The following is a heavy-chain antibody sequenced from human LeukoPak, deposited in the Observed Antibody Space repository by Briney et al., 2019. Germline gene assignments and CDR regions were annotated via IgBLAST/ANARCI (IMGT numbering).Heavy chain of an antibody. V-gene: IGHV3-23*01. CDR1: GFTFSSYA. D-gene: IGHD3-22*01. J-gene: IGHJ4*02. CDR3: AKQVRVRYYDSSGYYLDY. Sequence: GGSLRLSCAASGFTFSSYAMSWVRQAPGKGLEWVSAISGSGGSTYCADSVKGRFTISRDNSKNTLYPQMNSLRAEDTAVYYCAKQVRVRYYDSSGYYLDYWGQGTLVTVSS. CDR2: ISGSGGST.